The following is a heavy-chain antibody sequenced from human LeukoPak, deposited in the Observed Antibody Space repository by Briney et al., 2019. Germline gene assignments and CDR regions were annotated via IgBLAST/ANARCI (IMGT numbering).Heavy chain of an antibody. J-gene: IGHJ4*02. CDR3: AKVGTDLRIDY. Sequence: PGRSLRLSCAASGFTFDDYAMHWVRQAPGKGLEWVSGISWSSGSIGYADSVKGRFTISRDNAKNSLYLQMNSLRAEDTALYYCAKVGTDLRIDYWGQGTLVTVSS. CDR2: ISWSSGSI. CDR1: GFTFDDYA. V-gene: IGHV3-9*01.